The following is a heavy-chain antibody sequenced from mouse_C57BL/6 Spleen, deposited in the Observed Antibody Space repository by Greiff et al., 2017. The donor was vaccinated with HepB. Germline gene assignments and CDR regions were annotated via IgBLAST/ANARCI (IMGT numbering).Heavy chain of an antibody. J-gene: IGHJ2*01. CDR3: ARLGQDY. D-gene: IGHD3-3*01. CDR1: GFTFSSYG. V-gene: IGHV5-6*01. CDR2: ISSGGSYT. Sequence: EVMLVESGGDLVKPGGSLKLSCAASGFTFSSYGMSWVRQTPDKRLEWVATISSGGSYTYYPDSVKGRFTISRDNAKNTLDLQMSSLKSEDTAMYYCARLGQDYWGQGTTLTVSS.